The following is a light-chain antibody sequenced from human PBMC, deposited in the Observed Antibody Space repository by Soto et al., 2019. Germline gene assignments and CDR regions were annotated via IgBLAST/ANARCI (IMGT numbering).Light chain of an antibody. V-gene: IGLV2-23*01. CDR3: CSYAGSSTLV. CDR2: EGS. J-gene: IGLJ2*01. Sequence: QSVLTQPASVSGSPGQSITISCTGTSSDVGSYNLVSWYQQHPGKAPKLMIYEGSKRPSGVSNRFSGSKSGNTASLTISGLQAEDEADYYCCSYAGSSTLVFGGGKKLTVL. CDR1: SSDVGSYNL.